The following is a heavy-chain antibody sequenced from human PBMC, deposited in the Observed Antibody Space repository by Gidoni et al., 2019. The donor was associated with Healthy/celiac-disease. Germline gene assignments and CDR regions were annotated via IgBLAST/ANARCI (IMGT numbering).Heavy chain of an antibody. Sequence: QVQLVQSGAEVKKPGASVKVSCKSSGYTFTSYAISWGRQAPGQGLEWMGWISAYNGNTNYAQKLKGRVTMTTDTSTSTAYMELRSLRSDDTAVYYCARVRSSSGWYDVRRLTGAFDIWGQGTMVTVSS. CDR2: ISAYNGNT. D-gene: IGHD6-19*01. CDR1: GYTFTSYA. V-gene: IGHV1-18*01. J-gene: IGHJ3*02. CDR3: ARVRSSSGWYDVRRLTGAFDI.